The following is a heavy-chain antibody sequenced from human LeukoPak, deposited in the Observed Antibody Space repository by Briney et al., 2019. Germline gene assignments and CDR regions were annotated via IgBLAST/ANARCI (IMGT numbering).Heavy chain of an antibody. Sequence: ASVKVSCKASGYTFTGYYMHWVRQAPGQGLEWMGRINPNSGGTNYEQKLQGRVTMTTDTSTSTAYMELRSLRSDDTAVYYCARSGWSGWYLSAFDIWGQGTMVTVSS. CDR1: GYTFTGYY. V-gene: IGHV1-2*02. CDR2: INPNSGGT. CDR3: ARSGWSGWYLSAFDI. D-gene: IGHD6-19*01. J-gene: IGHJ3*02.